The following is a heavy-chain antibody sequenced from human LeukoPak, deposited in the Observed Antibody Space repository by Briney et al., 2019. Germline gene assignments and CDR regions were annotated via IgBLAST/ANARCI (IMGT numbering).Heavy chain of an antibody. D-gene: IGHD3-3*01. CDR2: INAGNGNT. CDR3: ARDLGVLRFLEWPYGMDV. Sequence: ASVKVSCKASGYSFSTYTMNWVRQAPGQRLEWMGWINAGNGNTKYSQKFQGRVTITRDTSASTAYMELSSLRSEDTAVYYCARDLGVLRFLEWPYGMDVWGQGTTVTVSS. V-gene: IGHV1-3*01. J-gene: IGHJ6*02. CDR1: GYSFSTYT.